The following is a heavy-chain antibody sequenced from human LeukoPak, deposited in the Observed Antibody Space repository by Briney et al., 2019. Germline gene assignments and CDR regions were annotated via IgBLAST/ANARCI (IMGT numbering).Heavy chain of an antibody. J-gene: IGHJ4*02. D-gene: IGHD6-13*01. CDR1: GFTFSSYA. Sequence: GGSVRLSCAASGFTFSSYAMHWVRQAPGKGLEWVAVISYDGSNKYYADSVKGRFTISRDNSKNTLYLQMNSLRAEDTAVYYCATLTIAAAGTSDFDYWGQGTLVTVSS. V-gene: IGHV3-30-3*01. CDR3: ATLTIAAAGTSDFDY. CDR2: ISYDGSNK.